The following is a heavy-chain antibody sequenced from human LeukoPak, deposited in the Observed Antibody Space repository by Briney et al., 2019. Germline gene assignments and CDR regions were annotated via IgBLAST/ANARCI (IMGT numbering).Heavy chain of an antibody. D-gene: IGHD5-12*01. CDR3: ASGYSGYDPLNY. J-gene: IGHJ4*02. CDR2: IYYSGST. Sequence: SETLSLTCTVSGGSISSGGYYWSWIRQHPGKGLEWIGYIYYSGSTYYNPSLKSRVTISVDTSKNQFSLKLSSVTAADTAVYYCASGYSGYDPLNYWGQGTLVTVSS. CDR1: GGSISSGGYY. V-gene: IGHV4-31*03.